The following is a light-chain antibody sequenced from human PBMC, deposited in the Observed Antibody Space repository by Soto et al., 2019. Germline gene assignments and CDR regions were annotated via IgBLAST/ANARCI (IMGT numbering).Light chain of an antibody. CDR3: ATWDDSLNGQGV. CDR1: SSNIGSNT. Sequence: QSVLTQPPSASGTPGQRVTISCSGSSSNIGSNTVSWYQQLPGTAPKLLIYSSNQRPSGVPDRFSGSKSGTSASLAISGLQSEDEADYYCATWDDSLNGQGVFGGGTKLTVL. J-gene: IGLJ3*02. CDR2: SSN. V-gene: IGLV1-44*01.